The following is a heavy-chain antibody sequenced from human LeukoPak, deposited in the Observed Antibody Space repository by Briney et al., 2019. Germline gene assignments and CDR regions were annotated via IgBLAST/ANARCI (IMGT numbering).Heavy chain of an antibody. V-gene: IGHV1-46*01. CDR2: INPSGGST. J-gene: IGHJ4*02. D-gene: IGHD4-17*01. CDR1: GYTFTSYY. Sequence: GASVKVSCKASGYTFTSYYMHWVRQAPGQGLEWMGIINPSGGSTSYAQKFQGRVTMTRDTSTSTAYMELRSLRSDDTAVYYCARLGDEDPFDYWGQGTLVTVSS. CDR3: ARLGDEDPFDY.